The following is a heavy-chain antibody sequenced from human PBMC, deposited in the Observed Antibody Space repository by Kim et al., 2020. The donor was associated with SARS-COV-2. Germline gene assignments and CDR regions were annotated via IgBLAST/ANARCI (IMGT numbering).Heavy chain of an antibody. CDR3: ARDRAISLNYDFWSGYSKNPNWFDP. CDR2: IIPIFGTA. J-gene: IGHJ5*02. D-gene: IGHD3-3*01. Sequence: SVKVSCKASGGTFSSYAISWVRQAPGQGLEWMGGIIPIFGTANYAQKFQGRVTITADESTSTAYMELSSLRSEDTAVYYCARDRAISLNYDFWSGYSKNPNWFDPWGQGTLVTVSS. V-gene: IGHV1-69*13. CDR1: GGTFSSYA.